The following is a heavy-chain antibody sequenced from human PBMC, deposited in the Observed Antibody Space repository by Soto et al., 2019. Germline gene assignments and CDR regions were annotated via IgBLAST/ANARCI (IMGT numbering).Heavy chain of an antibody. CDR1: VFTFSSYS. D-gene: IGHD6-6*01. J-gene: IGHJ6*02. CDR3: ARWSSSASYYYYYGMDV. CDR2: ISSSSSYI. V-gene: IGHV3-21*01. Sequence: WWSLRLSCSASVFTFSSYSMNWFRQAPGKGLERVSSISSSSSYIYYADSVKGRFTISRDNAKNSLYLQMNSLRAEDTAVYYCARWSSSASYYYYYGMDVWGQGTTVTVS.